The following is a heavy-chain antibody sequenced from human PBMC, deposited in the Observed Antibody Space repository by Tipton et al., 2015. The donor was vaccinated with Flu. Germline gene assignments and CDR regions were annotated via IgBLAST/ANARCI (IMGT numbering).Heavy chain of an antibody. J-gene: IGHJ5*02. CDR3: TRDPSSTLTATRFDP. D-gene: IGHD2-21*02. V-gene: IGHV4-4*07. CDR1: GGSLSSFY. CDR2: IYSSGIT. Sequence: LRLSCTVSGGSLSSFYWTWIRQPAGKGLEWIGRIYSSGITKYNPSLKSRVTMSVDTSKNQFSLSLSSVTAADTAVYYCTRDPSSTLTATRFDPWGQGTLVTVSS.